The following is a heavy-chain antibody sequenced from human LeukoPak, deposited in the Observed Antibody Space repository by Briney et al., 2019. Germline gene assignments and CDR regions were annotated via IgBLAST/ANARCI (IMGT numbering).Heavy chain of an antibody. CDR1: GFTFSSYA. V-gene: IGHV3-23*01. CDR3: AAPGYSSSWDDWFDP. D-gene: IGHD6-13*01. J-gene: IGHJ5*02. CDR2: VSGSGGST. Sequence: GGSLRLSCAASGFTFSSYAMSWVRQAPGKWLEWVSAVSGSGGSTYYADSVKGRFTISRDNSKNTLYLQMNSLRAEDTAVYYCAAPGYSSSWDDWFDPWGQGTLVTVSS.